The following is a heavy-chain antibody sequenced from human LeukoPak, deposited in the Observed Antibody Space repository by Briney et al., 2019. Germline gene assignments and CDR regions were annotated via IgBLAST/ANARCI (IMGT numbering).Heavy chain of an antibody. CDR3: ARSPYDWNYGDY. J-gene: IGHJ4*02. D-gene: IGHD1-20*01. V-gene: IGHV3-23*01. Sequence: GGSLRLSCAASGFTFSSYAMSWVRQAPGKGLEWVSAISGSGGSTHYADSVKGRFTISRGNSKNTLYLQMNSLRAEDTAVYYCARSPYDWNYGDYWGQGTLVTVSS. CDR1: GFTFSSYA. CDR2: ISGSGGST.